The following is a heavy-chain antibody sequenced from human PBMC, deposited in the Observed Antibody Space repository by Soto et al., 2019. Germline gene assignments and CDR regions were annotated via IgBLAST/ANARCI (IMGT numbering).Heavy chain of an antibody. V-gene: IGHV1-18*01. Sequence: QVQLVQSGAEVKKPGDSVKVSCKASGYTFGHFYITWVRQAPGQGLEWMGAISPHNRNTNYAEKFRGRVNMTTDTSTTSAYMELRCLSSDDTAVYYCARDEGGYDILTGYYKANHFDQWGQGALVTVSS. D-gene: IGHD3-9*01. CDR3: ARDEGGYDILTGYYKANHFDQ. CDR2: ISPHNRNT. CDR1: GYTFGHFY. J-gene: IGHJ4*02.